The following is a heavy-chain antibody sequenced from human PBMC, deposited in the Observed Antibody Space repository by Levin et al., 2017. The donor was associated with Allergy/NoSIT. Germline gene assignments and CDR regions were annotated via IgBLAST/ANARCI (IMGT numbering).Heavy chain of an antibody. CDR2: IIPIFGTA. D-gene: IGHD4-17*01. CDR1: GGIFSRYA. Sequence: SVKVSCKASGGIFSRYAINWVRQAPGQGLEWLGGIIPIFGTANYAQKFQGRVTITADEFTSTAYMELSSLRSEDTAVYYCARAGTGSTMTTFHAYWGQGTLVTVSS. CDR3: ARAGTGSTMTTFHAY. V-gene: IGHV1-69*13. J-gene: IGHJ4*02.